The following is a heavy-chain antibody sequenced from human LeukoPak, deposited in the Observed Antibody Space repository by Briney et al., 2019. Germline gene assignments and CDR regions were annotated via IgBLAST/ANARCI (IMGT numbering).Heavy chain of an antibody. J-gene: IGHJ6*04. CDR2: IRYDGSKR. V-gene: IGHV3-30*02. CDR1: GSTFSSIG. CDR3: AKEGEENTSSSYMDV. D-gene: IGHD6-6*01. Sequence: GGSLTLSCAASGSTFSSIGMHWVRQAPGKGLGWVAFIRYDGSKRTYADSVKGRSNISRDNSKNRVYLQINGLRTEDTAVYYCAKEGEENTSSSYMDVWGKGTTVTVSS.